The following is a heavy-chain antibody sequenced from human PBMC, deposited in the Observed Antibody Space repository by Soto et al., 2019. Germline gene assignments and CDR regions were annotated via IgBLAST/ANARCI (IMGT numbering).Heavy chain of an antibody. V-gene: IGHV4-31*03. Sequence: TLSLTCTVSGGSIRSGGYYWSWIRQHPGKGLEWGGYSYYTGSSYYNPSLTRRVTISVDSSKNQLSLRLASVTAADTAVYYCARDLRGYSRYDYLDYWGQGIPVTVSS. J-gene: IGHJ4*02. CDR3: ARDLRGYSRYDYLDY. CDR1: GGSIRSGGYY. CDR2: SYYTGSS. D-gene: IGHD5-12*01.